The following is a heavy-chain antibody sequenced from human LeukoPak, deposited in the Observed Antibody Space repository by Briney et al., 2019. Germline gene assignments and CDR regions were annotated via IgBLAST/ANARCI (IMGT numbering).Heavy chain of an antibody. J-gene: IGHJ4*02. CDR3: AREWFGELWTFDY. Sequence: GGSLRLSCAASGFIFSSYAMHWVRQAPGKGLEWVAVISYDGSNKHYADSVKGRFTISRDNSKNTLYLQMNSLRAEDTAVYYCAREWFGELWTFDYWGQGTLVTVSS. CDR1: GFIFSSYA. D-gene: IGHD3-10*01. CDR2: ISYDGSNK. V-gene: IGHV3-30-3*01.